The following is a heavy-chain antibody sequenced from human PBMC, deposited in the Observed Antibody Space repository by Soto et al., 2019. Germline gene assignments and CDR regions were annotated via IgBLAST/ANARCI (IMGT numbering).Heavy chain of an antibody. D-gene: IGHD5-12*01. V-gene: IGHV4-34*01. CDR2: IKDGGRT. CDR1: GGSLSGYY. Sequence: QVQLQQWGAGLLKPSETLSLNCAVNGGSLSGYYWSWIRQPPGKGLEWIGEIKDGGRTNYSPSLKSRATIPSDTSNTQFSLGLYSVTAADTGVYYCARGQEGVVATHWDQGTLVTVSS. CDR3: ARGQEGVVATH. J-gene: IGHJ4*02.